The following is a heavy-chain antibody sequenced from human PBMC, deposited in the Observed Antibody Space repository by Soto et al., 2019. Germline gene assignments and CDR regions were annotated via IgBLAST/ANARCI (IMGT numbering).Heavy chain of an antibody. CDR3: ARGQDDSSGYSQDFDY. CDR1: GGSFSGYY. Sequence: ASETLSLTCAVYGGSFSGYYWSWIRQPPGKGLEWIGEINHSGSTNYNPSLKSRVTISVDTSKNQFSLKLSSVTAADTAVYYCARGQDDSSGYSQDFDYWGQGTLVTVSS. D-gene: IGHD3-22*01. CDR2: INHSGST. V-gene: IGHV4-34*01. J-gene: IGHJ4*02.